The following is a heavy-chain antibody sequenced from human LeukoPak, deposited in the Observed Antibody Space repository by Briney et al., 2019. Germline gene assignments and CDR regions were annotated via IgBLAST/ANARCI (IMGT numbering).Heavy chain of an antibody. CDR3: ARIQCVGACQWVGGVLDV. CDR2: LNWDSRSM. CDR1: GVNFDDYA. Sequence: PGGSLRLSCAASGVNFDDYAMHWVRQSPGTGLEWVAGLNWDSRSMAYADSVRGRFTISRDNSKNTLYVQMSSLRTDDTAVYYCARIQCVGACQWVGGVLDVWGQGTMVTVSS. J-gene: IGHJ3*01. V-gene: IGHV3-9*01. D-gene: IGHD6-19*01.